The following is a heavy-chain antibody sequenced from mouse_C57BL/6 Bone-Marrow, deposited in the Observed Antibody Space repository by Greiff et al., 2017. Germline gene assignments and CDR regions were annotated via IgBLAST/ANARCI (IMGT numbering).Heavy chain of an antibody. D-gene: IGHD5-1*01. CDR3: ARSSTFYYYFDY. J-gene: IGHJ2*01. Sequence: VQLQESGAELVKPGASVKMSCKASGYTFTTYPIEWMKQNHGKSLEWIGNFYPYNDDTKYNEKFKGKDTLTVDPSSNTVYLALSRLTSDASAVYYCARSSTFYYYFDYWGQGTTLTVSS. CDR2: FYPYNDDT. V-gene: IGHV1-47*01. CDR1: GYTFTTYP.